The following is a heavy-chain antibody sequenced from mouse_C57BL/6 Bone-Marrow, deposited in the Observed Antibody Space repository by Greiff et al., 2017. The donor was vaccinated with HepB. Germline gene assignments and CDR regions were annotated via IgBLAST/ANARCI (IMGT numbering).Heavy chain of an antibody. Sequence: QVQLQQSGAELVMPGASVKLSCKASGYTFTSYWMHWVKQRPGQGLEWIGEIDPSDSYTNYNQKFKGKSTLTVDKSSSTAYMQLSSLTSEDSAVYYCARRGYRPYGGWCAYWGQGTLVTVSA. V-gene: IGHV1-69*01. J-gene: IGHJ3*01. D-gene: IGHD1-1*01. CDR1: GYTFTSYW. CDR2: IDPSDSYT. CDR3: ARRGYRPYGGWCAY.